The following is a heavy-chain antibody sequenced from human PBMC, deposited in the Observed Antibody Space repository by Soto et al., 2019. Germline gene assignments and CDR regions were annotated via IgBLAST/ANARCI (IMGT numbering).Heavy chain of an antibody. CDR1: GFTFSSYW. V-gene: IGHV3-9*01. CDR3: AKVVRGSSGWLTRDYYYYYMDV. D-gene: IGHD6-19*01. J-gene: IGHJ6*03. Sequence: PGESLRLSCAASGFTFSSYWMHWVRQAPGKGLVWVSGISWNSGSIGYADSVKGRFTISRDNAKNSLYLQMNSLRAEDTALYYCAKVVRGSSGWLTRDYYYYYMDVWGKGTTVTVSS. CDR2: ISWNSGSI.